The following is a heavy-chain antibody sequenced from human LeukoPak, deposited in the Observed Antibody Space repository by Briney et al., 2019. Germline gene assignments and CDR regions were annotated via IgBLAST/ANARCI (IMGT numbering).Heavy chain of an antibody. D-gene: IGHD6-13*01. CDR1: GGSISSGGYY. V-gene: IGHV4-30-2*01. CDR3: ARAPGIAAAGPFYFDY. CDR2: IYHNGST. J-gene: IGHJ4*02. Sequence: SETLSLTCTVSGGSISSGGYYWSWIQQPPGKGLEWIGYIYHNGSTYYNPSLKSRVTISVDRSKNQFSLKLSSVTAADTAVYYCARAPGIAAAGPFYFDYWGQGTLVTVSS.